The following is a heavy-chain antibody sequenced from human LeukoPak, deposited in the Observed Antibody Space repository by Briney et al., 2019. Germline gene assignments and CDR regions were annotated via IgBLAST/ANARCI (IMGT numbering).Heavy chain of an antibody. Sequence: ASVKVSCKASGYTFTSYDINWVRQAPGQGLEWMGWISAYNGNTNYAQKLQGRVTMTTDTSTSTAYMELRSLRSDDTAVYYCARERRVVVPAALHDAFDIWGQGTMVTVSS. CDR3: ARERRVVVPAALHDAFDI. J-gene: IGHJ3*02. V-gene: IGHV1-18*01. CDR2: ISAYNGNT. D-gene: IGHD2-2*01. CDR1: GYTFTSYD.